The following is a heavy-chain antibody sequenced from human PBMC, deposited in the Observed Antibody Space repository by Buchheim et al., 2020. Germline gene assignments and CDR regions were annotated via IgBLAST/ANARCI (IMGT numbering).Heavy chain of an antibody. V-gene: IGHV2-5*02. CDR1: GFSLSTSGVG. CDR3: AHKGGWVCSSTSCYNKESDWFDP. J-gene: IGHJ5*02. D-gene: IGHD2-2*02. Sequence: QITLKESGPTLVKPTQTLTLTCTFSGFSLSTSGVGVGWIRQPPGKALGWLALIYWDDDKRYSPSLKSRLTITKDTSKNQVGLTMTNMDPVDTATYYCAHKGGWVCSSTSCYNKESDWFDPWGQGTL. CDR2: IYWDDDK.